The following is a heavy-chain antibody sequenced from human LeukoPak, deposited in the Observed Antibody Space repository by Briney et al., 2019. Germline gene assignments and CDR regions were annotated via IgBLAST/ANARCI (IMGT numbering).Heavy chain of an antibody. CDR2: IYHSGST. CDR3: ARKTVGEQLVAFDY. D-gene: IGHD6-6*01. Sequence: SETLSLTCAVSGYSISSGYYWGWIRQPPGKGLEWIGSIYHSGSTYYNPSPKGRATISVATSKNQFSLKLGSVTAADTAVYYCARKTVGEQLVAFDYWGQRTLVTVSS. CDR1: GYSISSGYY. V-gene: IGHV4-38-2*01. J-gene: IGHJ4*02.